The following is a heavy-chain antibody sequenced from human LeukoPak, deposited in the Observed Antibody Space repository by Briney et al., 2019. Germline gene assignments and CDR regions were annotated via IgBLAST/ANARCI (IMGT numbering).Heavy chain of an antibody. CDR3: AKGPNFGSWRALDY. D-gene: IGHD3-10*01. CDR2: ISGDGLGT. CDR1: EFTFGDYD. Sequence: GGSLRLSCAASEFTFGDYDMSRVRQTLGKGLEWVSSISGDGLGTWYADSVRGRFTISRDKPRNTLYLQLNSLRVDDTAVYYCAKGPNFGSWRALDYWGQGSLVTVSS. J-gene: IGHJ4*02. V-gene: IGHV3-23*01.